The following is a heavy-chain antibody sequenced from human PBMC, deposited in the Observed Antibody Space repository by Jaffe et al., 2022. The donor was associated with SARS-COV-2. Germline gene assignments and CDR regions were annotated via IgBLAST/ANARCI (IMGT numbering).Heavy chain of an antibody. CDR3: ARGSLWGSYYTSWFDP. V-gene: IGHV3-74*01. D-gene: IGHD3-16*01. J-gene: IGHJ5*02. CDR2: IASDGSSR. Sequence: EVRLVESGGGLARPGGSLRLSCAASGFTFTNYWMHWVRQTPGKGLEWVSRIASDGSSRSYAEAVKGRFIISRDNTKNIVYLQMNSLRVEDTAIYYCARGSLWGSYYTSWFDPWGHGVLVTVSS. CDR1: GFTFTNYW.